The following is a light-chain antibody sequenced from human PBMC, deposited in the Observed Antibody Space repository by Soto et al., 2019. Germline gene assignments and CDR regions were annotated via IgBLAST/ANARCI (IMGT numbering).Light chain of an antibody. J-gene: IGKJ5*01. CDR3: QQRSNWPT. Sequence: IQLTQSPSSLSASVGDRVTITCRASQGISSYLGWYQQKPGKAPNLLIYDASTLHSGVPSRFSGGGSGTDFTLTISSLQPEDFAVYYCQQRSNWPTFGQGTRLE. CDR1: QGISSY. CDR2: DAS. V-gene: IGKV1-9*01.